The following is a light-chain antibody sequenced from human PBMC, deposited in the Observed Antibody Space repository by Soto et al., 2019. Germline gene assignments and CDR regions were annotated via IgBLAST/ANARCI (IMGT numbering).Light chain of an antibody. V-gene: IGKV1-5*01. CDR2: GAS. J-gene: IGKJ1*01. Sequence: DIQMTQSPSTLSVSLGDRITITCRASEDIDTSLAWFQQRPGKAPKVLIAGASGLMNGVPSTFSGSDSGTEFTLTISRLQPEDVATYYCQQYSSLWAFGQGTKVDIK. CDR1: EDIDTS. CDR3: QQYSSLWA.